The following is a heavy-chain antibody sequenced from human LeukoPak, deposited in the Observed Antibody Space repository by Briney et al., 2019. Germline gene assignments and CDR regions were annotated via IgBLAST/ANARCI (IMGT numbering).Heavy chain of an antibody. CDR2: ISDSGGRT. D-gene: IGHD3-22*01. Sequence: GGSLRLSCAVSGITLSNYGMSWVRQAPGKGLEWVAGISDSGGRTNYADSVKGRFTISRDNPKNPLYLQMNSLRAEDTAVYFCAKRGVVIRVILVGLHKEAYYFDSWGQGVLVTVSS. V-gene: IGHV3-23*01. CDR1: GITLSNYG. CDR3: AKRGVVIRVILVGLHKEAYYFDS. J-gene: IGHJ4*02.